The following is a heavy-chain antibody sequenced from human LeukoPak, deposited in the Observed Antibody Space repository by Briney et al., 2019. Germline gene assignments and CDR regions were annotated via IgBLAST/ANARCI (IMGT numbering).Heavy chain of an antibody. D-gene: IGHD3-10*01. CDR2: ISGDGGST. CDR1: GFTFDDYA. J-gene: IGHJ6*03. Sequence: PGGSLRLSCAASGFTFDDYAMHWVRHAPGKGLEWVSLISGDGGSTYYADSVKGRFPVSRDNSKNSLYLHMSSLRTEDTALFYCAKDTIPYGRSYYYMDVWGKGTTVTVSS. CDR3: AKDTIPYGRSYYYMDV. V-gene: IGHV3-43*02.